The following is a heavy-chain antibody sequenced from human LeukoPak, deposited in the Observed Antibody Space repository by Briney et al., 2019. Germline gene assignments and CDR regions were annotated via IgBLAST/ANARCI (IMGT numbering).Heavy chain of an antibody. D-gene: IGHD3-10*01. CDR2: FDPEDGEA. CDR1: GYTLTELS. CDR3: ARDRGVVAFATSYHFDY. Sequence: GASVKVSCKVSGYTLTELSMHWVRQAPGKGLEWMGGFDPEDGEAIYAQKFQGRVTMTEDTSTDTAYMELSRLRSDDTAVYYCARDRGVVAFATSYHFDYWGQGTLVTVSS. V-gene: IGHV1-24*01. J-gene: IGHJ4*02.